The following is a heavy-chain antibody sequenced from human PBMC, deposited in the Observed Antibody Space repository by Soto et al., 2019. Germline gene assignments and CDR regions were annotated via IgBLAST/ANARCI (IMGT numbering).Heavy chain of an antibody. V-gene: IGHV1-69*06. Sequence: SVKVSFKASGGTFSSYAISWLRQAPGQGLEWMGGIIPIFGTANYAQKFQGRVTITADKSTSTAYMELSSLRSEDTAVYYCARVAAAGTGAYYYYYGMDVWGQGTTVTVSS. CDR1: GGTFSSYA. J-gene: IGHJ6*02. CDR2: IIPIFGTA. D-gene: IGHD6-13*01. CDR3: ARVAAAGTGAYYYYYGMDV.